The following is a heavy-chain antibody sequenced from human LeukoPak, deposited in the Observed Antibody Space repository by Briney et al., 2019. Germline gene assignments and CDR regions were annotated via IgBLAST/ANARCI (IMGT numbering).Heavy chain of an antibody. Sequence: SETLSLTCTVSGGSISSYYWSWIRQPPGKGLEWIGYIYYSVSTNYNPSLKSRVTISVDTSKNQFSLKLSPVTAADTAVYYCARAGGLYYDFWSGSRDIWGQGTMVTVSS. V-gene: IGHV4-59*01. J-gene: IGHJ3*02. CDR3: ARAGGLYYDFWSGSRDI. CDR2: IYYSVST. CDR1: GGSISSYY. D-gene: IGHD3-3*01.